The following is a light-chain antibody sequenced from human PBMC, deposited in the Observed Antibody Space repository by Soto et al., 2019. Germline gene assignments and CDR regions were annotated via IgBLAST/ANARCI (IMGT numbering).Light chain of an antibody. CDR3: QQYHAWPPGT. V-gene: IGKV3-20*01. CDR1: QSVSSRY. J-gene: IGKJ4*01. CDR2: VAS. Sequence: EIVLTQSPGTLSVSPGERSAICCRASQSVSSRYLAWYPQKPGQAQRLLIYVASSRANGIPDRFSGSGSGTDFTLTISRLEPEDFAVYFCQQYHAWPPGTFGGGTNVDIK.